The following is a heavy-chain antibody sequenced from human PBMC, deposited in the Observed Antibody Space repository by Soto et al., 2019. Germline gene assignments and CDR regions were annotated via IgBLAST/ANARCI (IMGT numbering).Heavy chain of an antibody. CDR1: GGSISSGGYY. D-gene: IGHD3-10*01. J-gene: IGHJ4*02. Sequence: QVQLQESGPGLVTPSQTLSLTCTVSGGSISSGGYYWSWIRQHPGKGLEWIGYIYYSGSTSYNPSLKSRLNISIDTSKNQFSLKLRSVTAADTAVYYCARDGGYGSGSYRFDYWGQGTLVTVSS. V-gene: IGHV4-31*03. CDR2: IYYSGST. CDR3: ARDGGYGSGSYRFDY.